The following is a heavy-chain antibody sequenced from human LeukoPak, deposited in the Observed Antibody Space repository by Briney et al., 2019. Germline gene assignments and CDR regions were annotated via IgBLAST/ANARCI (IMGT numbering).Heavy chain of an antibody. CDR3: AKDLNSGSYYSPEYFQH. Sequence: GGSLRLSCAASGFTFSSYAMSWVRQAPGKGLEWVSAISGSGGSTYYADSVKGRFTISRDNSKNTLYLQMNSLRAEDTAVYYCAKDLNSGSYYSPEYFQHWGQGTLVTVSS. V-gene: IGHV3-23*01. D-gene: IGHD1-26*01. J-gene: IGHJ1*01. CDR1: GFTFSSYA. CDR2: ISGSGGST.